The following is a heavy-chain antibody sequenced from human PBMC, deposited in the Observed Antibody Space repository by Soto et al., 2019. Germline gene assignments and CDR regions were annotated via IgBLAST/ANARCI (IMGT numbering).Heavy chain of an antibody. J-gene: IGHJ6*02. CDR1: GFTFSSYW. V-gene: IGHV3-74*01. CDR3: ARNILTPLYYYYGMDV. Sequence: GGSLRLSCAASGFTFSSYWMHWVRQAPGKGLVWVSRINSDGSSTSYADSVKGRFTIPRDNAKKTLYLQMNSLRAEDTAVYYCARNILTPLYYYYGMDVWGQGTTVTVSS. CDR2: INSDGSST.